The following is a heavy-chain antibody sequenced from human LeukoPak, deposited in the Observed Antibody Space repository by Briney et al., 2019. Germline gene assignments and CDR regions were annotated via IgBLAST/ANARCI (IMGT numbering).Heavy chain of an antibody. V-gene: IGHV1-2*06. J-gene: IGHJ4*02. CDR3: ASWDWNPNYYFDY. CDR2: INPNSGGT. CDR1: GYTFTGYY. D-gene: IGHD1-1*01. Sequence: ASVTVSCKTSGYTFTGYYMHWVRQAPGQGLEWMGRINPNSGGTNYAQKFQGRVTMTRDTSITTAYMELSSLRSDDTAVYYCASWDWNPNYYFDYWGQGTLVTVSS.